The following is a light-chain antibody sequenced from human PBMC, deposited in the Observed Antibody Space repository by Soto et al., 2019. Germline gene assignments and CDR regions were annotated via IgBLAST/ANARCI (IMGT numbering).Light chain of an antibody. CDR2: EGS. J-gene: IGLJ2*01. Sequence: QAVVTQPPSVSGAPGQRVTISCTGTSSDVGSYNLVSWYQQHPGKAPKLMIYEGSKRPSGVPNRFSGSKSGNTASLTISGLQAEDEADYYCCSYAGSSTFVVFGGGTKLTVL. CDR1: SSDVGSYNL. CDR3: CSYAGSSTFVV. V-gene: IGLV2-23*01.